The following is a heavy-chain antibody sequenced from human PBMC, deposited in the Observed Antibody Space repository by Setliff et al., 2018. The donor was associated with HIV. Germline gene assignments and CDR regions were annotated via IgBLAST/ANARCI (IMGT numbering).Heavy chain of an antibody. J-gene: IGHJ4*02. CDR3: ARHTLALRGTIKIRFVDY. CDR1: GFSLSTTRVG. V-gene: IGHV2-5*02. Sequence: SGPTLVNPPPERLTLTFSFSGFSLSTTRVGVAWIRQPPGKALEYIALIYWDNDKVYSPSLKRRLTITKDTYKNQVVLTMTNIDPVDTGNYYCARHTLALRGTIKIRFVDYWSEGALVTVSS. D-gene: IGHD3-10*01. CDR2: IYWDNDK.